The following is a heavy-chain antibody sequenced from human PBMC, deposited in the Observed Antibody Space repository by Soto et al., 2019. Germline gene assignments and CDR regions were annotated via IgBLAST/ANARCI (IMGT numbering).Heavy chain of an antibody. CDR1: GGPIGTYISTL. J-gene: IGHJ4*02. V-gene: IGHV4-4*02. CDR3: ATRDGTIDY. CDR2: IYHRGNT. Sequence: PSETLSLTCAVSGGPIGTYISTLWTWVRQPPGKGLEWIGDIYHRGNTNYNPSLKSRVTISVDKSKNQFSLRLTSVTAADTAVYFCATRDGTIDYWGQGTLVTVSS. D-gene: IGHD1-7*01.